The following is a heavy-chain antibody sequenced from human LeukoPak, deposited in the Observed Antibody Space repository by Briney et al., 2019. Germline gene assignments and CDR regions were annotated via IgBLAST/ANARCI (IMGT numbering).Heavy chain of an antibody. CDR2: IIPIFGTA. CDR1: GGTFSSYA. CDR3: ARVPGYCSSTSCLDDDY. D-gene: IGHD2-2*01. V-gene: IGHV1-69*13. Sequence: VASVKVSCKASGGTFSSYAISWVRPAPGQGLEWMGGIIPIFGTANYAQKFQGRVTITADESTSTAYMELSSLRSEDTAVYYCARVPGYCSSTSCLDDDYWGQGTLVTVSS. J-gene: IGHJ4*02.